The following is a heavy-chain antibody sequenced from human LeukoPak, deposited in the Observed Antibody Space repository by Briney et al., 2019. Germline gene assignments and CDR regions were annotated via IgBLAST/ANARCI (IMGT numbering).Heavy chain of an antibody. Sequence: TGGSLRLSCAASGFTFSSYSMNWVRQAPGKGLVWVSRMNNDGSSTTYADSVKGRFNISRDNAKNTLYLQMNSLRAEDTAVYYCARGFPDTAVIRWGQGTLVTVSS. CDR3: ARGFPDTAVIR. J-gene: IGHJ4*02. V-gene: IGHV3-74*01. CDR2: MNNDGSST. D-gene: IGHD5-18*01. CDR1: GFTFSSYS.